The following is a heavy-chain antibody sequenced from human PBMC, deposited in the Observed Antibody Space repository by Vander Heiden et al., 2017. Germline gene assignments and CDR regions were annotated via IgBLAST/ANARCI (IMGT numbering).Heavy chain of an antibody. CDR2: TYYRSKWYN. J-gene: IGHJ3*02. D-gene: IGHD2-15*01. CDR3: ARGINHAFDI. Sequence: QEQLQQSGPGLVKHSQTLSLTCAISGDSFTSSSVAWNWIRQSPSRGLEWLGRTYYRSKWYNDYAESVKSRIIINADTSKNQFFLQLNSVTPEDTAVYYCARGINHAFDIWGQGTVVTVSS. V-gene: IGHV6-1*01. CDR1: GDSFTSSSVA.